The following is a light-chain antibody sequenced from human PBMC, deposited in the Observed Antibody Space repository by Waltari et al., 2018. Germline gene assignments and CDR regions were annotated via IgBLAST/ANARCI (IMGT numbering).Light chain of an antibody. CDR1: NSNIGSNT. CDR3: ATWDDRLTGVVFGGVV. V-gene: IGLV1-44*01. J-gene: IGLJ3*02. CDR2: SNG. Sequence: QSVLTQPPSASGTPGPRVTISCSGSNSNIGSNTVHLYQRLPGTAPKLLIYSNGQRPSGVPDRFSASKSGTSASLAISGLQSEDEADYYCATWDDRLTGVVFGGVVFGGGTKVTVL.